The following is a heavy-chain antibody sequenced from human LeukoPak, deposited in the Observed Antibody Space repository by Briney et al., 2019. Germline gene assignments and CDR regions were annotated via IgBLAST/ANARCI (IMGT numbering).Heavy chain of an antibody. D-gene: IGHD6-13*01. CDR3: AAGGSWYYNY. J-gene: IGHJ4*02. V-gene: IGHV3-74*01. CDR1: GFTFSSYW. CDR2: ISSDGSST. Sequence: PGWSLRLSCAGSGFTFSSYWMHWVRQAPGKGLVWVSRISSDGSSTSYADSVKGRFTISRDNAKNTLYLQMNSLRVEDTAVYYCAAGGSWYYNYWGQGTLVTVSS.